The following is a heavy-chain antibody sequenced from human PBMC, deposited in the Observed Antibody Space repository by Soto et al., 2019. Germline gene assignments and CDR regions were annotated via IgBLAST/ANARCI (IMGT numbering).Heavy chain of an antibody. D-gene: IGHD1-26*01. V-gene: IGHV3-15*01. CDR1: GFTLNYAW. Sequence: EVQLVASGGDLVKPGGSLRRSCAASGFTLNYAWMDWVRQSPGKALEWIGRINSRDSGGTTDYAAPVRGRFTISRDDSRNIVSLQMNSLDIEDTAVYSGVATYSGAQERPYLDLWGQGSPFIVSA. CDR2: INSRDSGGTT. J-gene: IGHJ4*02. CDR3: VATYSGAQERPYLDL.